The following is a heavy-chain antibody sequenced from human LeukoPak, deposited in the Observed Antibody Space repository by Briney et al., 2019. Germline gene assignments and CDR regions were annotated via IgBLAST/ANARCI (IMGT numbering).Heavy chain of an antibody. D-gene: IGHD6-13*01. V-gene: IGHV4-59*01. CDR2: IYYSGST. CDR1: GGSISSYY. J-gene: IGHJ5*02. Sequence: PSETLSLTCTVSGGSISSYYWSWIRQPPGKGLEWIGYIYYSGSTNYNPSLKSRVTISIDTSKNQFSLKLSSATAADTAVYYCARDFRAAASWFDPWGQGTLVTVSS. CDR3: ARDFRAAASWFDP.